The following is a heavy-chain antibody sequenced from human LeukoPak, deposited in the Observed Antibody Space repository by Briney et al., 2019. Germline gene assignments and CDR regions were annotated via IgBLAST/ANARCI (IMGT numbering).Heavy chain of an antibody. Sequence: GGSLRLSCAASGFTFSSYAMSWVRQAPGKGLEWVSAISGSGGSTYYADSVKGRFTISRDNSKNTLYLQMNSLRAEDAAVYYCARIPGTVTDFDYWGQGTLVTVSS. V-gene: IGHV3-23*01. CDR3: ARIPGTVTDFDY. CDR2: ISGSGGST. J-gene: IGHJ4*02. D-gene: IGHD4-11*01. CDR1: GFTFSSYA.